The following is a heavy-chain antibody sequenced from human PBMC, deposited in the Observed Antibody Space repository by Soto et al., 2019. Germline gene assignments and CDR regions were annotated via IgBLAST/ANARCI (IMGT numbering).Heavy chain of an antibody. D-gene: IGHD2-8*01. CDR3: VKDYCTNGVCYDY. Sequence: GGSLRLSCSASGFTFSSYAMHWVRQAPGKGLEYVSAISSNGGSTYYADSVKGRFTISRDNSKNTLYLQMSSLRAEATDVYYCVKDYCTNGVCYDYWGQGTLVTVSS. J-gene: IGHJ4*02. V-gene: IGHV3-64D*09. CDR1: GFTFSSYA. CDR2: ISSNGGST.